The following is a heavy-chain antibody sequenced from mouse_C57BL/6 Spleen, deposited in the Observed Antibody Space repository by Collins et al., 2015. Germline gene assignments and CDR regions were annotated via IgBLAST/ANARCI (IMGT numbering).Heavy chain of an antibody. J-gene: IGHJ3*01. CDR3: ARLSPFAY. CDR2: ISSGGST. CDR1: GFTFSSYA. Sequence: EVKLVESGGGLVKPGGSLKLSCAASGFTFSSYAMSWVRQTPEKRLEWVASISSGGSTYYPDSVKGRFTISRDNARNILYLQMSSLRSEDTAMYYCARLSPFAYWGQGTLVTVSA. V-gene: IGHV5-6-5*01.